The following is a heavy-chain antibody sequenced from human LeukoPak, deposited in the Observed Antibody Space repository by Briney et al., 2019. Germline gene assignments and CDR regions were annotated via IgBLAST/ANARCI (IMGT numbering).Heavy chain of an antibody. J-gene: IGHJ4*02. CDR2: IYYSGST. CDR3: ARNYQYSSSFYY. V-gene: IGHV4-61*01. Sequence: SETLSLTCTVSGGSISSSSYYWSWIRQPPGKGLEWIGYIYYSGSTNYNPSLKSRVTISVDTSKNQFSLKLSSVTAADTAVYYCARNYQYSSSFYYWGQGTLVTVSS. CDR1: GGSISSSSYY. D-gene: IGHD6-13*01.